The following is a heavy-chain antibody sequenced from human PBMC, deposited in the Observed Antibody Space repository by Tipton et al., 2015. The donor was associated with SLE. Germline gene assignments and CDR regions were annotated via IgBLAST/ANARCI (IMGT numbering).Heavy chain of an antibody. CDR2: INHSGST. Sequence: TLSLTCAVYGGSFSGYYWSWIRQPPGKGLEWIGEINHSGSTNYNPSLKSRVRISVDTSKNQFSLKLSSVTAADTAIYYCARDSPYDSSGYYSDYWGQGTQVTVSS. V-gene: IGHV4-34*01. CDR1: GGSFSGYY. CDR3: ARDSPYDSSGYYSDY. D-gene: IGHD3-22*01. J-gene: IGHJ4*02.